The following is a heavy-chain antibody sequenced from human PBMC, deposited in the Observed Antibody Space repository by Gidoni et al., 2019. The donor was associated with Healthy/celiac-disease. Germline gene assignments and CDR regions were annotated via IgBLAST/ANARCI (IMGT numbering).Heavy chain of an antibody. CDR3: ARDFFNYYGSGSYYNSPYDAFDI. CDR2: IYTSGST. D-gene: IGHD3-10*01. CDR1: GGSVSSYY. V-gene: IGHV4-4*07. J-gene: IGHJ3*02. Sequence: QVQLQESGPGLVKPAETLSLTCTVSGGSVSSYYWSWVRQPAGKGLEWIGRIYTSGSTNYNPSLKSRVTMSLDTSKTQFSLKLRSVTAAATAVYYCARDFFNYYGSGSYYNSPYDAFDIWGQGTMVTVSS.